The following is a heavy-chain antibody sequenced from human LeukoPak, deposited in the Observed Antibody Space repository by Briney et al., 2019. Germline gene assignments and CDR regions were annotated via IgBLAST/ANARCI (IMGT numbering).Heavy chain of an antibody. Sequence: PGGSLRLSCAASGFTFSSYEMNWVRPAPGKGLEWVSYISSSGSTIYYADSVKGRFTISRDNAKNSLYLQMNSLRAEDTAVYYCARVFRYNWNVGGYDYWGQGTLVTVSS. CDR3: ARVFRYNWNVGGYDY. J-gene: IGHJ4*02. CDR2: ISSSGSTI. CDR1: GFTFSSYE. V-gene: IGHV3-48*03. D-gene: IGHD1-20*01.